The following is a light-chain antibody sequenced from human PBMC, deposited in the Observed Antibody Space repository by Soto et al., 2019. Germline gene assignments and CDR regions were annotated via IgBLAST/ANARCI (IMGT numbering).Light chain of an antibody. CDR2: KAS. CDR1: QTISSW. J-gene: IGKJ1*01. V-gene: IGKV1-5*03. Sequence: DFQMTQSPSTLSGSVGDRVTITVLASQTISSWLAWYQQKPGKAPKLLIYKASTLKSGVPSRFSGSGSGTEFTLTISSLQPDDFATYYCQHYNSYSEAFGQGTKVDIK. CDR3: QHYNSYSEA.